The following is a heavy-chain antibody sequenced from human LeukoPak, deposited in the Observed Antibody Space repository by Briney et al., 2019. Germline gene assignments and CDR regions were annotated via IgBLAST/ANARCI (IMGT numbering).Heavy chain of an antibody. CDR3: ASIYGDY. Sequence: GGSLRLSCAASGFTFSSYWMTWVRQAPGKGLEWVANIKPDGNEQHYVDSVKGRFTISRDNAKNSLYLQVDSLRAEDTAVYYCASIYGDYWGQGTLVTVSS. D-gene: IGHD2-2*02. CDR2: IKPDGNEQ. J-gene: IGHJ4*02. CDR1: GFTFSSYW. V-gene: IGHV3-7*05.